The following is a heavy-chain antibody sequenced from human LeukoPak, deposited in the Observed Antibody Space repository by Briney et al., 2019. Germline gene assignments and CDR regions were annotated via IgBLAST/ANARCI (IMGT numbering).Heavy chain of an antibody. V-gene: IGHV1-2*02. CDR2: INPNSGGT. CDR3: ARGGPITMVRGVAVPQRTTSKVKTFDY. D-gene: IGHD3-10*01. CDR1: GYTFTGYY. J-gene: IGHJ4*02. Sequence: ASVKVSCKASGYTFTGYYMHWVRQAPGQGLEWMGWINPNSGGTNYAQKFQGRVTMTRDTSISTACMELSRLRSDDTAVYYCARGGPITMVRGVAVPQRTTSKVKTFDYWGQGTLVTVSS.